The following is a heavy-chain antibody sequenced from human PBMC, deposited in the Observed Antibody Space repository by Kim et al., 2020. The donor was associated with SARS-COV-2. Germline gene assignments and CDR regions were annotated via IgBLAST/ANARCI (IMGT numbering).Heavy chain of an antibody. V-gene: IGHV3-73*01. J-gene: IGHJ4*02. Sequence: ANSTAPAYAESVKSRFTISRDDSKTTAYLQMNSLKTEDTAVYYCTTGTDYWGQGTLVTVSS. CDR3: TTGTDY. CDR2: ANSTAP.